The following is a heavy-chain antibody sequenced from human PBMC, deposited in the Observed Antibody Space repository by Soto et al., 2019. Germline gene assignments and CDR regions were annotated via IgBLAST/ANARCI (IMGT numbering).Heavy chain of an antibody. CDR1: GGSISSSSYY. Sequence: SETLSLTCTVSGGSISSSSYYWGWIRQPPGKGLEWIGSIYYSGSTYYNPSLKSRVTISVDTSKNQFSLKLSSVTAADTAVYYCARLPYYDFWSGLRAGYRMDVWGQGPTVTVSS. V-gene: IGHV4-39*01. J-gene: IGHJ6*02. D-gene: IGHD3-3*01. CDR3: ARLPYYDFWSGLRAGYRMDV. CDR2: IYYSGST.